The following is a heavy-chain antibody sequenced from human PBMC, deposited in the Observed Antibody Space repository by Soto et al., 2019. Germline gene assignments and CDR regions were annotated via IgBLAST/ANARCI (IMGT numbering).Heavy chain of an antibody. Sequence: EVQLVESGGGLVKPGGSLRLSCAASGFTFSNAWMSWVRQAPGKGLEWVGRIKSKTDGGTTDYAAPVKGRFTISRDDSKNTLYLQMNSLKNADTAVYYCTTDSLVLRFLEWAFDPWGQGTLVTVSS. CDR3: TTDSLVLRFLEWAFDP. CDR1: GFTFSNAW. V-gene: IGHV3-15*01. D-gene: IGHD3-3*01. J-gene: IGHJ5*02. CDR2: IKSKTDGGTT.